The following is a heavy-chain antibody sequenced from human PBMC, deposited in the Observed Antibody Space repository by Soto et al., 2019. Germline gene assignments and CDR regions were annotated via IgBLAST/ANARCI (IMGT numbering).Heavy chain of an antibody. CDR1: GGSIRNYY. CDR3: ATITDSGGYSFYFVN. D-gene: IGHD5-18*01. V-gene: IGHV4-59*01. Sequence: SETLSLTCSVSGGSIRNYYWSWMRQPPGKGLECIGYISYRGSSNYTPSLKSRVTISVDTSKNQLSLKLSSVTAADTAVYYCATITDSGGYSFYFVNWGQETLVTVFS. J-gene: IGHJ4*01. CDR2: ISYRGSS.